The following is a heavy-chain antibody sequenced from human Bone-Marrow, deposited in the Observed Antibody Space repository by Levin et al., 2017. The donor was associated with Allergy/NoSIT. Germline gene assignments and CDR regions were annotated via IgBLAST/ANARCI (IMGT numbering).Heavy chain of an antibody. CDR3: ARVFSPGEDITSYRAWDY. V-gene: IGHV3-7*02. D-gene: IGHD3-10*01. CDR2: IKQDGSEK. CDR1: GFTFNNFW. J-gene: IGHJ4*02. Sequence: ASVKVSCVGSGFTFNNFWMSWVRQTPGKGLEWVANIKQDGSEKYYVDSVEGRFTISRDNAKNSLYLQVNSLRAEDTALYFCARVFSPGEDITSYRAWDYWGRGTLVTVSS.